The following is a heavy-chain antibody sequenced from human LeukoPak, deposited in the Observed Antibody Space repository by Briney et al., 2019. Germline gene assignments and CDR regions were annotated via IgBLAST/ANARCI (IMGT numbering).Heavy chain of an antibody. V-gene: IGHV1-8*01. CDR3: ARTSSSTVNYYYYYYMDV. CDR2: MNPNSGNT. D-gene: IGHD6-6*01. J-gene: IGHJ6*03. CDR1: GYTFTSYD. Sequence: ASVKVSCKASGYTFTSYDINWVRQATGQGREWMGWMNPNSGNTGYAQKFQGRVTITRNTSISTAYMELSSLRSEDTAVYYCARTSSSTVNYYYYYYMDVWGKGTTVTVSS.